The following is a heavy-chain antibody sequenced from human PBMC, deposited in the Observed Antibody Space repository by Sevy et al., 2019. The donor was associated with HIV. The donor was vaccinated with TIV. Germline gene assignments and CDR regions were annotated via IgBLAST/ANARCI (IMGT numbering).Heavy chain of an antibody. CDR1: GFTFSSYA. Sequence: GGSLRLSCAASGFTFSSYAMSWVRQAPGKGLEWGSSFTGSGTNTFYADSVKGRFTISRDNSKNTLYLQMNSLRAEDTAVYYCAKDSILVAGHFDYWGQGTLVTVSS. J-gene: IGHJ4*02. CDR2: FTGSGTNT. CDR3: AKDSILVAGHFDY. D-gene: IGHD6-19*01. V-gene: IGHV3-23*01.